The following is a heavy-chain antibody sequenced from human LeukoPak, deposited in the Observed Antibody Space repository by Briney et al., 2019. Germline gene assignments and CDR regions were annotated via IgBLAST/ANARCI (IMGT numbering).Heavy chain of an antibody. CDR3: AKEYTPSSPLGELDS. CDR1: GFNLNSYA. V-gene: IGHV3-30*02. J-gene: IGHJ4*02. D-gene: IGHD6-6*01. Sequence: GGTLRLSCAVSGFNLNSYAMHWVRQAPGKGLEWVAVIRHDETNSFYAGSVQGRFTISRDTSKKLLYLQMNSLRVEDTAVYYCAKEYTPSSPLGELDSWGQGTLVTVSS. CDR2: IRHDETNS.